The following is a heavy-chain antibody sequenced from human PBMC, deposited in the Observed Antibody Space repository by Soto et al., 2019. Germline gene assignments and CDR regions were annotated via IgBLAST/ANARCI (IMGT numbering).Heavy chain of an antibody. CDR2: IHHSGRT. CDR3: AGGGDWQFDY. J-gene: IGHJ4*02. Sequence: QVQLQESGPGLVKPSGTLSLTCAVSGDSISSDKWWSWVRQPPGKGLEWIGEIHHSGRTNYNPSLKSRVTILVEKSKNQVSLELSSMTAADTVVYYCAGGGDWQFDYWGQGTRVTVSS. V-gene: IGHV4-4*02. CDR1: GDSISSDKW. D-gene: IGHD2-21*02.